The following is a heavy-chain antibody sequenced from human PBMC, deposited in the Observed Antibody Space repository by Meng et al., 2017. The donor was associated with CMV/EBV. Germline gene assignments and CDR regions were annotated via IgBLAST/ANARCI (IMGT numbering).Heavy chain of an antibody. CDR3: AKVGHIVDAFDI. CDR1: GFTVSSNY. Sequence: GESLKISCAASGFTVSSNYMSWVRQAPGKGLEWVAVIWYDGSNKYYADSVKGRFTISRDNSKNTLYLQMNSLRAEDTAVYYCAKVGHIVDAFDIWGQGTMVTVSS. V-gene: IGHV3-33*06. D-gene: IGHD2-21*01. J-gene: IGHJ3*02. CDR2: IWYDGSNK.